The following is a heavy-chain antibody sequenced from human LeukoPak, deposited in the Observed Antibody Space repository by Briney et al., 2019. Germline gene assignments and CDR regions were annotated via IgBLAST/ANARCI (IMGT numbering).Heavy chain of an antibody. Sequence: SETLSLTCTVSGGSISSSSYYWGWIRQPPGKGLEWIGSIYYSGSTYYNPSLKSRVTISVDTSKNQFSLKLSSVTAADTAVYYCARDHTYYYDSSGYSNWFDPWGQETLVTVSS. CDR1: GGSISSSSYY. D-gene: IGHD3-22*01. CDR2: IYYSGST. V-gene: IGHV4-39*07. CDR3: ARDHTYYYDSSGYSNWFDP. J-gene: IGHJ5*02.